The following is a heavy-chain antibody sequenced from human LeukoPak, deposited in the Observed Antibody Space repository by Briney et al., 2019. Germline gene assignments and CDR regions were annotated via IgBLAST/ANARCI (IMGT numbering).Heavy chain of an antibody. CDR3: AREFIPSDDFRSGRYYFDY. Sequence: SETLSLTCSVSGASIRSNRYYWSWLPPPPGKGLKWLGYICGGGGSYDNPSINSRVTMLLDPFKNQFSLRLSSVTAAVTAVYYCAREFIPSDDFRSGRYYFDYWGQGTLVIVSS. D-gene: IGHD3-3*01. CDR2: ICGGGGS. J-gene: IGHJ4*02. V-gene: IGHV4-39*07. CDR1: GASIRSNRYY.